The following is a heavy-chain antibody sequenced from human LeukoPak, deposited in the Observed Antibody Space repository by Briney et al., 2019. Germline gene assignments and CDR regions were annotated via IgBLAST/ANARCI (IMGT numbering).Heavy chain of an antibody. V-gene: IGHV3-23*01. CDR1: GFTFSNHW. CDR2: ISGSGGST. CDR3: AKIPWYYYGSGSYLVDY. Sequence: GGSLRLSCEVSGFTFSNHWMSWVRQAPGKGLEWVSAISGSGGSTYYADSVKGRFTISRDNSKNTLYLQMNSLRAEDTAVYYCAKIPWYYYGSGSYLVDYWGQGTLVTVSS. J-gene: IGHJ4*02. D-gene: IGHD3-10*01.